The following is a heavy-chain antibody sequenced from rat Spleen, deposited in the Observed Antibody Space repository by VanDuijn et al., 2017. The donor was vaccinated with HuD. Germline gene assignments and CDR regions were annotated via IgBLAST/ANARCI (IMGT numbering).Heavy chain of an antibody. Sequence: EVQLVESGGGLVQPGRSLKLSCAASGFTFSSFPMAWIRQAPGKGLEWVASITNAAGKVYYPDSVKGRFTISRDNAKSTLYLQMNSLRSEDTATYYCTRDPAFSSFDYWGQGVMVTVSS. D-gene: IGHD1-2*01. J-gene: IGHJ2*01. V-gene: IGHV5-31*01. CDR2: ITNAAGKV. CDR1: GFTFSSFP. CDR3: TRDPAFSSFDY.